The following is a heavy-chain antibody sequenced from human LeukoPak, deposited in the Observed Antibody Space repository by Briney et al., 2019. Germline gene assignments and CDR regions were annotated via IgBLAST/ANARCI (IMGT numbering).Heavy chain of an antibody. CDR1: GFTFNTYS. D-gene: IGHD3-22*01. V-gene: IGHV3-48*02. CDR2: ISSSSSII. J-gene: IGHJ6*02. CDR3: ARAERSSGYYGTLDLYYYYYGMDV. Sequence: GSLRLSCVASGFTFNTYSMNWVRQAPGKGLEWLSYISSSSSIIYDANSVKGRFTISRDNVKNSLYLQMNSLRDEDTAVYYCARAERSSGYYGTLDLYYYYYGMDVWGQGTTVTVSS.